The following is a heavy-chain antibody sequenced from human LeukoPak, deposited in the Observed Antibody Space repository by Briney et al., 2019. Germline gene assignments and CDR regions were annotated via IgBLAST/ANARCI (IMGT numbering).Heavy chain of an antibody. D-gene: IGHD5-24*01. CDR2: ISSSSSYI. J-gene: IGHJ4*02. CDR3: ARTKEMASISYFDS. V-gene: IGHV3-21*01. Sequence: GGSLRLSCAASGFTFSSYSMNWIRQAPGKGLEWVSSISSSSSYIYYADSVKGRFTISRDNAKNSLYLQMNSLRAEDTAVYYCARTKEMASISYFDSWGQGTLVTVSS. CDR1: GFTFSSYS.